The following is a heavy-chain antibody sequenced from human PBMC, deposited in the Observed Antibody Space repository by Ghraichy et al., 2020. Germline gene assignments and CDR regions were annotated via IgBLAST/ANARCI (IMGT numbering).Heavy chain of an antibody. CDR2: IFYTGST. Sequence: ETLSLTCTVSSGSISSSSYFWAWIRQPPGRGLEWIGSIFYTGSTYYNPSLKSRVTISVDTSKNQFSLKLSSVTAADTAVYYCASHLHLLQLVDPLYYFHYWGQGTLVTVSS. D-gene: IGHD1-1*01. CDR3: ASHLHLLQLVDPLYYFHY. J-gene: IGHJ4*02. V-gene: IGHV4-39*01. CDR1: SGSISSSSYF.